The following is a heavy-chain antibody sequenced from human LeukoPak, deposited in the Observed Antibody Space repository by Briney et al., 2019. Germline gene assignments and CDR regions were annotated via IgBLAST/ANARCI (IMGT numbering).Heavy chain of an antibody. Sequence: PGGSLRLSCTASGFNFGDYAMSWVRQAPGKGLEWIGFIRSKAYGGTTEFAASVKGRFTISRDDAKSIAYLQMNSLKTEDTAVYYCTSSTVPGVDDWGQGVLVTVSS. CDR2: IRSKAYGGTT. J-gene: IGHJ4*02. CDR3: TSSTVPGVDD. CDR1: GFNFGDYA. V-gene: IGHV3-49*04. D-gene: IGHD6-19*01.